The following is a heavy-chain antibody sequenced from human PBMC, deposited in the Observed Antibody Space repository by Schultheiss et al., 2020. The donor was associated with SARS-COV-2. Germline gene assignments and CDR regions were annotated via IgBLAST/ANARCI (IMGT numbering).Heavy chain of an antibody. CDR1: GFTFSAYA. J-gene: IGHJ3*02. CDR2: IYSGDNT. D-gene: IGHD2-21*01. Sequence: GESLKISCVASGFTFSAYAMHWVRQAPGKGLEWVAVIYSGDNTYYADSVKGRFTISRDNSKNTLYLQMDSLRAEDTALYYCAKAEGITHSSRHGLDMWGQGTMVTVSS. V-gene: IGHV3-23*03. CDR3: AKAEGITHSSRHGLDM.